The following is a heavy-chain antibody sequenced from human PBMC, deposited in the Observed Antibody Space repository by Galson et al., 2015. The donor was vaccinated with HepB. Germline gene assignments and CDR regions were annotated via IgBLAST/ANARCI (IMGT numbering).Heavy chain of an antibody. D-gene: IGHD1-26*01. CDR1: GYSFTSYW. CDR3: ARQWIVGAMRWGEDAFDI. V-gene: IGHV5-51*01. CDR2: IYPGDSDT. J-gene: IGHJ3*02. Sequence: QSGAEVKKPGESLKISCKGSGYSFTSYWIGWVRQMPGKGLEWMGIIYPGDSDTRYSPSFQGQVTISADKSISTAYLQWSSLKASDTAMYYCARQWIVGAMRWGEDAFDIWGQGTMVTVSS.